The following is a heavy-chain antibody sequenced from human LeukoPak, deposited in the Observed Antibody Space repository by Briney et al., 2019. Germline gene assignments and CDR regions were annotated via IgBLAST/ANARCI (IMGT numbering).Heavy chain of an antibody. V-gene: IGHV1-8*01. Sequence: ASVKVSCKASGYTFTTYDINWVRQATGQGLEWMGWMNPNSGNTGYAQRFQGRVTMTRNTSINTVYMELSSLTSADTAVYFCARVKGSSWPDSWGQGTLVTVSS. CDR2: MNPNSGNT. D-gene: IGHD6-13*01. CDR3: ARVKGSSWPDS. CDR1: GYTFTTYD. J-gene: IGHJ4*02.